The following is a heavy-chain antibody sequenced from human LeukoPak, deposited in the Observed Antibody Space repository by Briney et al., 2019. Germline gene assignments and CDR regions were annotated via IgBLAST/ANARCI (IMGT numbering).Heavy chain of an antibody. CDR2: INPNSGGT. D-gene: IGHD1-20*01. V-gene: IGHV1-2*02. J-gene: IGHJ4*02. Sequence: ASVKVTCKASGYTFTDCYMHWVRQAPGQGLEWMGWINPNSGGTKFAQKFQGRVTMTRDTSINTAYMELSRLTYDDTAVYYCAGLPRYNWNEPLDYWGQGTLVTVSS. CDR3: AGLPRYNWNEPLDY. CDR1: GYTFTDCY.